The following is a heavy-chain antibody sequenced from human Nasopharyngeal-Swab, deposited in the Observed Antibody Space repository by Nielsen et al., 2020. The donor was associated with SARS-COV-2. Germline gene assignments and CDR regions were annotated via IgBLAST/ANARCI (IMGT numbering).Heavy chain of an antibody. CDR2: IKSKTDGGTT. J-gene: IGHJ4*02. Sequence: GESLKISCAASGFTFSNAWMSWVRQAPGKGLEWVGRIKSKTDGGTTDYAAPVKGRFTISRDDSKNTLYLQMNSLKTGDTAVYYCTTGRGYSYGNIYYFDYWGQGTLVTVSS. V-gene: IGHV3-15*01. D-gene: IGHD5-18*01. CDR1: GFTFSNAW. CDR3: TTGRGYSYGNIYYFDY.